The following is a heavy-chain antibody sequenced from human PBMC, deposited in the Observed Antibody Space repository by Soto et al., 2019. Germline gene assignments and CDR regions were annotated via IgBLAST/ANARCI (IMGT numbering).Heavy chain of an antibody. CDR1: GYTFTSYG. J-gene: IGHJ5*02. CDR3: ATSRTGTTSWFDP. Sequence: ASVKVSCKASGYTFTSYGISWVRQAPVQGLEWMGWISAYNGNTNYAQKLQGRVTMTTDTSTSTAYMELRSLRSDDTAVYYCATSRTGTTSWFDPWGQGTLVTVSS. V-gene: IGHV1-18*01. D-gene: IGHD1-7*01. CDR2: ISAYNGNT.